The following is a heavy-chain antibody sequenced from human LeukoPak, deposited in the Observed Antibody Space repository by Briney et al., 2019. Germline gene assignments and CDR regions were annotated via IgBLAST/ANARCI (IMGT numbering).Heavy chain of an antibody. CDR3: ARDRYDFWSGDIYYFDY. CDR2: IYSGGST. CDR1: GFTVSSNY. V-gene: IGHV3-53*01. J-gene: IGHJ4*02. Sequence: PGGSLRLSCAASGFTVSSNYMSWVRQAPGKGLEWVSVIYSGGSTFYADSVKGRFTISRDNSKNTLYLQMNSLRAEDTAVYYCARDRYDFWSGDIYYFDYWGQGTLVTVSS. D-gene: IGHD3-3*01.